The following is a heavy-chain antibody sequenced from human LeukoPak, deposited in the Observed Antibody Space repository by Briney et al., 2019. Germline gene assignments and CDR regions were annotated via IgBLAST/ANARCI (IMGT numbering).Heavy chain of an antibody. V-gene: IGHV1-18*01. CDR2: ISAYNGNT. CDR1: GYTFTSYG. D-gene: IGHD1/OR15-1a*01. CDR3: ARVKLVHGWFDP. J-gene: IGHJ5*02. Sequence: ASVKASCKASGYTFTSYGISWVRQAPGQGLEWMGWISAYNGNTNYAQKVQGGVTMTTDTSTSTAYMELRSLRSDDTAVYYCARVKLVHGWFDPWGQGTLVTVSS.